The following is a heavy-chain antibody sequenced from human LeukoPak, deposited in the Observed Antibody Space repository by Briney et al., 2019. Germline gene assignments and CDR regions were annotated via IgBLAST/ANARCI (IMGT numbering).Heavy chain of an antibody. Sequence: PSETLSLTCTVSGGSISSSSYYWGWIRQPPGKGLEWIGSIYYSGSTYYNPSLKSRVTISVDTSKNQFSLKLSSVTAADTAVYYCARDPVAAAAGFDYWGQGTLVTVSS. D-gene: IGHD6-13*01. CDR1: GGSISSSSYY. V-gene: IGHV4-39*07. CDR2: IYYSGST. J-gene: IGHJ4*02. CDR3: ARDPVAAAAGFDY.